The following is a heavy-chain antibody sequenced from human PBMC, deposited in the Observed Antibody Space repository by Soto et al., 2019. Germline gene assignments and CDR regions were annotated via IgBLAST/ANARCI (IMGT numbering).Heavy chain of an antibody. Sequence: SSETLSLTCTVSGGSISSYYWSWIRQPAGKGLEWIGRIYTSGSTNYNPSLKSRVTMSVDTSKNQFSLKLSSVTAADTAVYYCASGPGGSGVTTNYYYGMDVWGQGTTVTVSS. J-gene: IGHJ6*02. V-gene: IGHV4-4*07. D-gene: IGHD4-17*01. CDR1: GGSISSYY. CDR3: ASGPGGSGVTTNYYYGMDV. CDR2: IYTSGST.